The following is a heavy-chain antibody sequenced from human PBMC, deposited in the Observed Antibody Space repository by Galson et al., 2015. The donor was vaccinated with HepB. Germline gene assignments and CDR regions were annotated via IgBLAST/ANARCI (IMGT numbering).Heavy chain of an antibody. CDR1: GYTFTGYY. J-gene: IGHJ6*02. CDR2: INPNSGGT. V-gene: IGHV1-2*04. D-gene: IGHD2-21*02. Sequence: SVKVSCKASGYTFTGYYMHWVRQAPGQGLEWMGWINPNSGGTNYAQKFQGWVTMTRDTSISTAYMELSRLRSDDTAVYYCARDRFNCGGDCYSSGYYYYGMDVWGQGTTVTVSS. CDR3: ARDRFNCGGDCYSSGYYYYGMDV.